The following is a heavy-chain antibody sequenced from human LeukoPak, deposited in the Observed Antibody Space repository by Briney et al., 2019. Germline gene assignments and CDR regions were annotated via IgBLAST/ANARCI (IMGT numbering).Heavy chain of an antibody. CDR3: ARTDIPYDFWSGYYRRLPYYFDY. Sequence: SVKVSCKASGGTFSSYAISWVRQAPGQGLEWMGGIIPIFGTANYAQKFQGRVTITADESTSTAYMELSSLRSEDTAVYYCARTDIPYDFWSGYYRRLPYYFDYWGQGTLATVSS. CDR2: IIPIFGTA. D-gene: IGHD3-3*01. CDR1: GGTFSSYA. J-gene: IGHJ4*02. V-gene: IGHV1-69*01.